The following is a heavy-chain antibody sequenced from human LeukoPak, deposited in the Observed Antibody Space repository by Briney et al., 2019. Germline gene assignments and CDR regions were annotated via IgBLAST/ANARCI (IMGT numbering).Heavy chain of an antibody. CDR2: IYYSGST. CDR3: ARVAIKYSIGAVDY. V-gene: IGHV4-59*01. J-gene: IGHJ4*02. CDR1: GSSISSYY. D-gene: IGHD4-11*01. Sequence: SETLSLTCTVSGSSISSYYWSWIRQPPGKGLEWIGYIYYSGSTNYNPSLKSRVTISVDTSKNQFSLKLSSVTAADTAVYYCARVAIKYSIGAVDYWGQGTLVTVSS.